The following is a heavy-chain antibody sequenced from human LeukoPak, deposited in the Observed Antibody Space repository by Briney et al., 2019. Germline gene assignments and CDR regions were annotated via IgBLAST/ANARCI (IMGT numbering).Heavy chain of an antibody. D-gene: IGHD1-26*01. Sequence: PGGSLRLSCAASGFTFSNFGMHWVRQAPGKGLEWMAVISYDGSTKYYADSVKGRFTISRDNSKNTLYLQMDSLRAEDTAVYYCARAMGATGYWGQGTLVTVSS. CDR3: ARAMGATGY. CDR1: GFTFSNFG. V-gene: IGHV3-30*03. J-gene: IGHJ4*02. CDR2: ISYDGSTK.